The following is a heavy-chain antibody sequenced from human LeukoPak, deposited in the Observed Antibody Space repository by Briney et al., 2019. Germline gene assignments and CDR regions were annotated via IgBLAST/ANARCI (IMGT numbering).Heavy chain of an antibody. Sequence: PGGSLRLSCAAPGFTFSSYDMSWVRQAPGRGLEWVSAIGGGGTPYYADSVKGRFTISRDNSKNTLYLQMNSLRAEDTAVYYCAKDDHGGSGWRDYFDQWGQGTLVTVSS. CDR3: AKDDHGGSGWRDYFDQ. J-gene: IGHJ4*02. CDR2: IGGGGTP. D-gene: IGHD6-19*01. CDR1: GFTFSSYD. V-gene: IGHV3-23*01.